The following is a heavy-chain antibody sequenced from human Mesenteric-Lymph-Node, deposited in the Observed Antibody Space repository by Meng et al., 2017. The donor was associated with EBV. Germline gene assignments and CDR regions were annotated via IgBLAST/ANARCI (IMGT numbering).Heavy chain of an antibody. CDR2: MNPNSGNT. J-gene: IGHJ4*02. CDR1: GYTFTSYD. Sequence: QVQLVQAGAEGKKPGATVKVSWKASGYTFTSYDINWVRQATGQGLEWMGWMNPNSGNTGYAQKFQGRVTMTRNTSISTAYMEVSSLKSEDTAVYYCARGPSYSGSRYFDNWGQGTLVTVSS. V-gene: IGHV1-8*01. CDR3: ARGPSYSGSRYFDN. D-gene: IGHD1-26*01.